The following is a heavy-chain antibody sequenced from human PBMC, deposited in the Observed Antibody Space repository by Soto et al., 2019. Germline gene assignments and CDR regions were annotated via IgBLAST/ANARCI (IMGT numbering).Heavy chain of an antibody. CDR2: IKSKTDGGAT. CDR3: TTTLYYYDNGGDTWLGY. V-gene: IGHV3-15*07. J-gene: IGHJ4*02. D-gene: IGHD3-22*01. Sequence: VQLVESGGNLVKPGGSLRLSCAVSGFTFNNAWMNWVRQAPGKGLEWVGRIKSKTDGGATDYAAPVKGRFTISRDDSRDTLYLQMDSLTTEDTAVYYCTTTLYYYDNGGDTWLGYWGRGTLVTVSS. CDR1: GFTFNNAW.